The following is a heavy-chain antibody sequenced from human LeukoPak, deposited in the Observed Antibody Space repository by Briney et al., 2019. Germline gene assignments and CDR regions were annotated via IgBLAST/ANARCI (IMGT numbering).Heavy chain of an antibody. CDR1: GFTFDDYA. Sequence: GGSLRLSCAASGFTFDDYAMNWVRQAPGKGLEWVSLISGYGGSTYYADSVQGRFTISRDNSKNSLYLQMNSLRTEDTALYYCAKDRWDIVVVPDGMDVWGQGTTVTVSS. CDR3: AKDRWDIVVVPDGMDV. CDR2: ISGYGGST. D-gene: IGHD2-2*01. J-gene: IGHJ6*02. V-gene: IGHV3-43*02.